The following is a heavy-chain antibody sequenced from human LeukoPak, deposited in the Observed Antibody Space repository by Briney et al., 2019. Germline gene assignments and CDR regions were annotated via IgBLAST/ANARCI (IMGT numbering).Heavy chain of an antibody. V-gene: IGHV3-53*01. Sequence: GGSLRLSCAASGFTVSNYYMSWVRQAPGKGLEWVSDIYTDDRTYYADSVKGRFTISRDDSKNTLFLQMNRLRPGDAAVYYCAKAPVTTCRGAFCYPFDYWGLGTLVTVSS. D-gene: IGHD2-15*01. CDR3: AKAPVTTCRGAFCYPFDY. J-gene: IGHJ4*02. CDR1: GFTVSNYY. CDR2: IYTDDRT.